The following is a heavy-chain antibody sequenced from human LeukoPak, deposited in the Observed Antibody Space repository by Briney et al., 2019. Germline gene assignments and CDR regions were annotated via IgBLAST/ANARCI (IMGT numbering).Heavy chain of an antibody. J-gene: IGHJ4*02. CDR1: GFTFSSYG. CDR3: ARDQVYDGYSSSWPDY. CDR2: IRYDGSNK. D-gene: IGHD6-13*01. Sequence: GGSLRLSCAASGFTFSSYGMHWVRQAPGKGLEWVAFIRYDGSNKYYADSVKGRFTISRDNSKNTLYLQMNSLRAEDTAVYYCARDQVYDGYSSSWPDYWGQGTLVTVSS. V-gene: IGHV3-30*02.